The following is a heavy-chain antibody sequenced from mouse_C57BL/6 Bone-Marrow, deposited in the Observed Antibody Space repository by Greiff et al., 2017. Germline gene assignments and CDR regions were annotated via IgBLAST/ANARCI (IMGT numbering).Heavy chain of an antibody. J-gene: IGHJ3*01. CDR1: GFTFSDYG. Sequence: EVKLEESGGGLVKPGGSLKLSCAASGFTFSDYGMHWVRQAPEKGLEWVAYISSGSSTLYYADTVKGRFTISSDNAKNTLFLQMTSLRSEDTAMYYGARQGFAYWGQGTLVTVSA. CDR3: ARQGFAY. CDR2: ISSGSSTL. V-gene: IGHV5-17*01.